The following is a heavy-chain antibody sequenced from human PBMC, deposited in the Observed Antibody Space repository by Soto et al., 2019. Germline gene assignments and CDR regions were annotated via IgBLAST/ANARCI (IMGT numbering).Heavy chain of an antibody. J-gene: IGHJ5*02. CDR3: ARAVDENWFDP. CDR1: GGSINNYY. D-gene: IGHD2-21*01. CDR2: IFYSGST. Sequence: SETLSLTCTVSGGSINNYYWSWIRQPPGKGLEWIGYIFYSGSTNYNPSLKSRVTISVDRSKNQFSLKLSSVTAADTAVYYCARAVDENWFDPWGQGTLDTVSS. V-gene: IGHV4-59*12.